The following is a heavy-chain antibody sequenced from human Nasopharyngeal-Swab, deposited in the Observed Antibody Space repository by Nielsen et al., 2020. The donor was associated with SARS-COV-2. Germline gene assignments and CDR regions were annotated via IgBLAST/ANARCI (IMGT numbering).Heavy chain of an antibody. CDR1: GGSISSGGYY. V-gene: IGHV4-31*03. Sequence: SETLSLTCTVSGGSISSGGYYWSWIRQHPGKGLEWIGYIYYSGSTYYNPSLKSRVTISVGTSKNQFSLKLSSVTAADTAVYYCAREVVPAAIPYYYYGMDVWGQGTTVTVSS. D-gene: IGHD2-2*01. J-gene: IGHJ6*02. CDR2: IYYSGST. CDR3: AREVVPAAIPYYYYGMDV.